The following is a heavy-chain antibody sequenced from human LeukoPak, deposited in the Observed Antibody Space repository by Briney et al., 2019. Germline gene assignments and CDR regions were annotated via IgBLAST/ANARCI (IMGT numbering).Heavy chain of an antibody. CDR1: GGSISSGGYS. J-gene: IGHJ3*02. V-gene: IGHV4-30-2*01. D-gene: IGHD3-10*01. Sequence: PSETLSLTCAVSGGSISSGGYSWSWIRQPPGKGLEWIGYIYHSGSTYYNPSLKSRVTISVDRSKNQSSLKLSSVTAADTAVYYCARSIGSSEDAFDIWGQGTMVTVSS. CDR2: IYHSGST. CDR3: ARSIGSSEDAFDI.